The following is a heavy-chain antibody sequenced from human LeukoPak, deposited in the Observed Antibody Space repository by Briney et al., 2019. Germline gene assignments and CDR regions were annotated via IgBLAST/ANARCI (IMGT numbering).Heavy chain of an antibody. V-gene: IGHV3-66*01. CDR3: ARTPSGSGNFFDY. Sequence: GGSLRLSCAVSGFTVSTDYMSWVRQAPGKGLEWGSILYSAGTTYYADSVKGRFTISRDNSRNILYLQMSSLRAEDTAIYYCARTPSGSGNFFDYWGQGAPVTVSS. D-gene: IGHD3-10*01. J-gene: IGHJ4*02. CDR2: LYSAGTT. CDR1: GFTVSTDY.